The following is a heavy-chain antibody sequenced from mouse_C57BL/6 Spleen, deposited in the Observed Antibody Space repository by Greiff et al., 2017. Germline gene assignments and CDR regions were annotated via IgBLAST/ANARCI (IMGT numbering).Heavy chain of an antibody. J-gene: IGHJ4*01. CDR2: IDPETGGT. Sequence: VQRVESGAELVRPGASVTLSCKASGYTFTDYEMHWVKQTPVHGLEWIGAIDPETGGTAYNQKFKGKAILTADKSSSTAYMELRSLTSEDSSVYYCTDDMGAMDYWGQGTSVTVSS. CDR3: TDDMGAMDY. CDR1: GYTFTDYE. V-gene: IGHV1-15*01. D-gene: IGHD1-1*02.